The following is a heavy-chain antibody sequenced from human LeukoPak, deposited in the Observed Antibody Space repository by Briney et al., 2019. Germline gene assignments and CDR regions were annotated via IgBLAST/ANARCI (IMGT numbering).Heavy chain of an antibody. CDR2: ISGSGGST. CDR1: GFTFSSYA. D-gene: IGHD3-3*01. V-gene: IGHV3-23*01. CDR3: AKDGSIFGVVPDYFDY. Sequence: GGSLRLSCAASGFTFSSYAMSWVRQAPGKGLEGVSAISGSGGSTYYADSVKGRFTISRDNSKNTLYLQMNSLRAEDTAVYYCAKDGSIFGVVPDYFDYWGQGTLVTVSS. J-gene: IGHJ4*02.